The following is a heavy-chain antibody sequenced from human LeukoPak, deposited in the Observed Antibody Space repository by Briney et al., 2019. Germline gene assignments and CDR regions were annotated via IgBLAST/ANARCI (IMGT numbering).Heavy chain of an antibody. Sequence: GGSLRLSCEASGFLFSNSWMSWVRQAPGKGLEWVANINQDGSEINYVDSVKGRLTISRDNAKGSLYLQMNGLRAEDTAVYFCVRDRGYSTFDYWGQGTLVTVSS. D-gene: IGHD4-23*01. CDR2: INQDGSEI. J-gene: IGHJ4*02. CDR1: GFLFSNSW. CDR3: VRDRGYSTFDY. V-gene: IGHV3-7*03.